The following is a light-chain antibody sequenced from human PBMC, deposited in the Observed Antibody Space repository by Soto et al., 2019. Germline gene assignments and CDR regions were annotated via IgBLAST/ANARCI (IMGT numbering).Light chain of an antibody. V-gene: IGKV3-20*01. CDR3: QLWG. CDR1: QTIVGTY. J-gene: IGKJ1*01. Sequence: EIVLTQSPGTLSLSPGERATLSCRASQTIVGTYLAWYQQKPGQAPRLLIYGASSRASGIPDRFSGGGSGTNFTLTINRLEPEDSAEYYCQLWGFGQGTKVEI. CDR2: GAS.